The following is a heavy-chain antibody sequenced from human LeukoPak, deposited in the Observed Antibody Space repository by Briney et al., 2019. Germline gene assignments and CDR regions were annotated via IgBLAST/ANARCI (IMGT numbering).Heavy chain of an antibody. CDR1: GFTFSSYG. CDR2: IWYDGSNK. J-gene: IGHJ3*02. Sequence: GRSLRLSCAASGFTFSSYGMHWVRQAPGKGLEWVAVIWYDGSNKYYADSVKGRFTISRDNAKTSLYLQMNSLRAEDTAVYYCVRGGGSCCRFNAFDIWGQGTMVTVSS. D-gene: IGHD2-15*01. V-gene: IGHV3-33*03. CDR3: VRGGGSCCRFNAFDI.